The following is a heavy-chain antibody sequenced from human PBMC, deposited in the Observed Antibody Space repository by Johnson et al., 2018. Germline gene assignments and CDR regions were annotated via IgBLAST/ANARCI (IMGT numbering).Heavy chain of an antibody. CDR2: ISNRGSII. CDR3: ARVSPLPRYRDGFSDY. V-gene: IGHV3-11*01. J-gene: IGHJ4*02. D-gene: IGHD5-24*01. Sequence: QVQLVQSGGGLVKPGGSLTLSCSASGFTFRDYFMSWIRQAPGKGLEWVSIISNRGSIIYYAESVKGRFTMSRDNAKKSLYLQMRNLRGEDTAVYYWARVSPLPRYRDGFSDYWGQGTLVTVSS. CDR1: GFTFRDYF.